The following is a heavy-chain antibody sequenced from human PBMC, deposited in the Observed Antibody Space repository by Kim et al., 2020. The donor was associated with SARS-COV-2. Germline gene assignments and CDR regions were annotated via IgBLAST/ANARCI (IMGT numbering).Heavy chain of an antibody. CDR1: GGSFSGYY. CDR3: ARGPQYCSGGSCYYRGDY. CDR2: INHSGST. D-gene: IGHD2-15*01. J-gene: IGHJ6*01. V-gene: IGHV4-34*01. Sequence: SETLSLTCAVYGGSFSGYYWSWIRQPPGKGLEWIGEINHSGSTNYNPSLKSRVTISVDTSKNQFSLKLSSVTAADTAVYYCARGPQYCSGGSCYYRGDY.